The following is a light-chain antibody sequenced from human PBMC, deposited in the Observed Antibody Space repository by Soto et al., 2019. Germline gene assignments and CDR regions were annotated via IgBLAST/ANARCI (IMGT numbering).Light chain of an antibody. Sequence: EIAMTQSPGTLSVSPRDSATLSCRASQSVGSRLAWYEQNPGQAPRLLIYAASTRATGTPRRCSAFGSGTEFTLTISDLQSEDFAFYDCQQYHNWPLYTCGQGTNLDIK. J-gene: IGKJ2*01. CDR1: QSVGSR. V-gene: IGKV3-15*01. CDR3: QQYHNWPLYT. CDR2: AAS.